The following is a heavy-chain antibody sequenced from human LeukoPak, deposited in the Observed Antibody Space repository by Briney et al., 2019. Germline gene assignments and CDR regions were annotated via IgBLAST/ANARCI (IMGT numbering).Heavy chain of an antibody. D-gene: IGHD2-15*01. Sequence: ASVKVSCKASGYTFTGYYMHWVRQAPGQGLEWMGRINPNSGGTNYAQKFQGRVTMTRDTSISTAYMELSRLRSDDTAVCYCARAPRCSGGGSLFDYWGQGTLVTVSS. CDR2: INPNSGGT. V-gene: IGHV1-2*06. CDR1: GYTFTGYY. J-gene: IGHJ4*02. CDR3: ARAPRCSGGGSLFDY.